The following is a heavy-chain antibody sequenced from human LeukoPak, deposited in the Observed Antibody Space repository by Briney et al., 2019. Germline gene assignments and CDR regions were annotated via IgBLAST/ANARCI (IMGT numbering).Heavy chain of an antibody. J-gene: IGHJ4*02. Sequence: SQTLSLTCAISGDSVSSNSAAWNWIRQSPSRGLEWLGRTYYRSKWYNDYAVSVKSRITINPDTSKNQFSLQLNSVTPEDTAVYYCARDRALYHTRGYYYTEDDYWGQGTLVTVSA. CDR1: GDSVSSNSAA. D-gene: IGHD3-22*01. V-gene: IGHV6-1*01. CDR3: ARDRALYHTRGYYYTEDDY. CDR2: TYYRSKWYN.